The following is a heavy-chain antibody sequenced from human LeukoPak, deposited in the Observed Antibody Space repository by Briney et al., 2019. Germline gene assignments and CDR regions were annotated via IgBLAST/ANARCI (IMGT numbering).Heavy chain of an antibody. CDR3: ARAPSVTAPGDSDIVIIPAALDY. V-gene: IGHV1-69*13. CDR1: GDTFINYS. J-gene: IGHJ4*02. CDR2: IIPIFGTT. Sequence: ASVKVSCKAAGDTFINYSISWVRQAPGQGLEWMGGIIPIFGTTHYTQTFRGRVTMSADDSTRTVYLELSSLRSDDTAVYFCARAPSVTAPGDSDIVIIPAALDYWGQGTRVTVSS. D-gene: IGHD2-2*01.